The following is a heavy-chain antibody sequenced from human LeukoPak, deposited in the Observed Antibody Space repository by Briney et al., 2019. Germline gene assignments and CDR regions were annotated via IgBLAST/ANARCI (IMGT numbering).Heavy chain of an antibody. J-gene: IGHJ4*02. CDR3: ATGIVAIKSRFFDY. V-gene: IGHV4-39*01. D-gene: IGHD3-22*01. CDR1: GDSIRSSSYY. CDR2: IYYRGST. Sequence: SETLSLTCAVSGDSIRSSSYYWGWIRQPPGKGLEWIGSIYYRGSTYYNPSLESRVSISVDKSKSQFSLELTSATVADTAIYYCATGIVAIKSRFFDYWGQGSLITVSS.